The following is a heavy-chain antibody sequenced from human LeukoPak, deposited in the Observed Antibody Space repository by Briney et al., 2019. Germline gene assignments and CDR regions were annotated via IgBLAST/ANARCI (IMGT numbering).Heavy chain of an antibody. CDR3: AREGGSRRYAAFDY. CDR2: INPNSGGT. D-gene: IGHD5-12*01. CDR1: GYTFTGYY. V-gene: IGHV1-2*02. Sequence: ASVKVSCKASGYTFTGYYMHWVRQAPGQGLEWMGWINPNSGGTNYAQKFQGRVTKTRDTSISTAYMELSRLRSDDTAVYYCAREGGSRRYAAFDYWGQGTLVTVSS. J-gene: IGHJ4*02.